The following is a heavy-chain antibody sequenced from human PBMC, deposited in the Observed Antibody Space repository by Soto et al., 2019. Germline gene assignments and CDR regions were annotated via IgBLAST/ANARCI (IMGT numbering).Heavy chain of an antibody. Sequence: EVQLLESGGGLVQPGESLRLSCAASGFTFSSYAMSWVRQAPGKGLEWVSVISGSDDSTYYADSVKGRFTISRDNSKNTLYLQTNSLRVEDTAIYYCAKRSSSFTFDYWGQGTLVTVSS. CDR2: ISGSDDST. D-gene: IGHD3-3*01. J-gene: IGHJ4*02. V-gene: IGHV3-23*01. CDR3: AKRSSSFTFDY. CDR1: GFTFSSYA.